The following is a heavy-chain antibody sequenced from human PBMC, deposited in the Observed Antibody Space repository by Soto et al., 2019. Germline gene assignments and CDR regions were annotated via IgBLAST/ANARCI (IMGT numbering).Heavy chain of an antibody. CDR3: AHRSYGSGSPRRVWFDP. D-gene: IGHD3-10*01. J-gene: IGHJ5*02. V-gene: IGHV2-5*02. Sequence: QITLKESGPTLVKPTQTLTLTCTFSGFSLSTSGVGVGWIRQPPGKALEWLALIYWDDVKRYSPSLKSRLTITKDTSKNQVVLTMTNMDPVDTATYFCAHRSYGSGSPRRVWFDPWGQGTLVTVSS. CDR2: IYWDDVK. CDR1: GFSLSTSGVG.